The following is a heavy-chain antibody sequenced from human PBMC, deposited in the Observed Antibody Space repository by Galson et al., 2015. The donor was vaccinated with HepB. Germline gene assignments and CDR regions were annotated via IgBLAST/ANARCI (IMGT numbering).Heavy chain of an antibody. V-gene: IGHV1-18*01. CDR2: INTYNGQT. CDR3: ARSALVVIVPHYLDY. CDR1: GYTFDSYG. D-gene: IGHD3-22*01. J-gene: IGHJ4*02. Sequence: SVKVSCKASGYTFDSYGLSWVRQAPGQGLEWMGWINTYNGQTNYAQKMQGRVTMTADTSTGTGYLELRTLRSDDTAVYYCARSALVVIVPHYLDYWGQGTPVTVSS.